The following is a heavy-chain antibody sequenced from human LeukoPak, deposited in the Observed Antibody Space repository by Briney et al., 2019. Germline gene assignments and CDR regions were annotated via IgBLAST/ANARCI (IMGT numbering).Heavy chain of an antibody. Sequence: SETLSLTCTVSGGSISSYYWSWIRQPPGKGLEWIGYIYYSGSTNYNPPLKSRVTISVDTSKNQFSLKLSSVTAADTAVYYCASSGYDRCFDYWGQGTLVTVSS. D-gene: IGHD5-12*01. V-gene: IGHV4-59*01. CDR3: ASSGYDRCFDY. CDR1: GGSISSYY. CDR2: IYYSGST. J-gene: IGHJ4*02.